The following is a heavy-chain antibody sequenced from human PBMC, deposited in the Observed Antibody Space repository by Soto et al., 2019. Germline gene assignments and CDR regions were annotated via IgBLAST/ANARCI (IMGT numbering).Heavy chain of an antibody. V-gene: IGHV3-23*01. Sequence: EVQLLASGGGLVQPGVSLRLSCAASGFTFSSYAMSWVRQAPGKGLEWVSAISGSGGSTYYADSVKGRFTISRDNSKNALDLQMNSLRAEDTAVYYCAQDDFLYSSSTFFACWGQGTLVTVSS. J-gene: IGHJ4*02. CDR1: GFTFSSYA. CDR2: ISGSGGST. D-gene: IGHD6-13*01. CDR3: AQDDFLYSSSTFFAC.